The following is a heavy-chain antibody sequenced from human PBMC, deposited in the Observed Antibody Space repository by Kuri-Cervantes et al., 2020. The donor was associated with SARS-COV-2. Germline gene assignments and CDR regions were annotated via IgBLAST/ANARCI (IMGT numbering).Heavy chain of an antibody. V-gene: IGHV3-7*01. J-gene: IGHJ6*03. CDR3: ARKKTDMDV. D-gene: IGHD1-14*01. CDR2: IKQDGSEK. CDR1: GFTFSSYW. Sequence: GESLKISCAASGFTFSSYWMSWVRQAPGKGLEWVANIKQDGSEKYYVDSVKGRFTISRDNAKNSPYLQMNSLRAEDTAVYYCARKKTDMDVWGKGTTVTVSS.